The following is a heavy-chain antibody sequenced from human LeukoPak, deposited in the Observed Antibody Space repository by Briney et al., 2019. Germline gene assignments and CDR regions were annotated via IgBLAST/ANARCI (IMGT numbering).Heavy chain of an antibody. Sequence: ASVTVSCKASGYTFTSYDINWVRQATGQGLEWMGWMNPNSGNTGYAQKFQGRVTITADKSTSTAYMELSSLRSEDTAVYYCARGSYGEGAVRNNWFDPWGQGTLVTVSS. J-gene: IGHJ5*02. CDR3: ARGSYGEGAVRNNWFDP. V-gene: IGHV1-8*01. D-gene: IGHD4-17*01. CDR2: MNPNSGNT. CDR1: GYTFTSYD.